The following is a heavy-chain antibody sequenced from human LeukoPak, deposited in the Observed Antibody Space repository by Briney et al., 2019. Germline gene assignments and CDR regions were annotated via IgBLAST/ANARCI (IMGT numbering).Heavy chain of an antibody. Sequence: GGSLRLSCAASGFTFDDYAMHWVRQAPGKGLEWVSGISWNSGSIGYADSVKGRFTISRDNAKNSLYLQMNSLRAEDTALYYCAKDKLSGYDEDAFDIWGQGTMVTVSS. CDR3: AKDKLSGYDEDAFDI. D-gene: IGHD5-12*01. CDR2: ISWNSGSI. V-gene: IGHV3-9*01. CDR1: GFTFDDYA. J-gene: IGHJ3*02.